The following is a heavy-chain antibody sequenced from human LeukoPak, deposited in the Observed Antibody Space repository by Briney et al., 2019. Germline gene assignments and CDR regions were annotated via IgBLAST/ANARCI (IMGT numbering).Heavy chain of an antibody. D-gene: IGHD3-3*01. CDR3: ARDDRYDFWSGYYYFDY. CDR1: GGTFSSYA. V-gene: IGHV1-69*13. J-gene: IGHJ4*02. Sequence: ASVKVSCKASGGTFSSYAISWVRQAPGQGLEWMGGIIPIFGTANYAQKFQGRVTITADESTSTAYMELSSLRSEDTAVYYCARDDRYDFWSGYYYFDYWGQGTLVTVPS. CDR2: IIPIFGTA.